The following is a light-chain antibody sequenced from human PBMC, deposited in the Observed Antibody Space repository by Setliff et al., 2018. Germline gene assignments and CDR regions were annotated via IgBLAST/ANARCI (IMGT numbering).Light chain of an antibody. CDR1: SSDIGAFNY. V-gene: IGLV2-14*03. Sequence: QSALTQPASVSGSPGQSITISCTGSSSDIGAFNYVSWYQKNPRQAPKLMIYDVTKRPSGVSDRFSGSKSGNTASLTISGLQAGDEADYFCTSYADSNIFLFGTGTKVTVL. CDR3: TSYADSNIFL. CDR2: DVT. J-gene: IGLJ1*01.